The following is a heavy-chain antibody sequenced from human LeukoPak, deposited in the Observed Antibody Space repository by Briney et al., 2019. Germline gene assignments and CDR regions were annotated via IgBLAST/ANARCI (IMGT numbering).Heavy chain of an antibody. CDR1: GGSFSGYY. Sequence: SETLSLTCAVYGGSFSGYYWSWIRQPPGKGLEWIGYISYSGSTSYNPSLKSRVTISVDMSKNQFSLKLNSVTAADTAVYYCARDKENYGDGLDVWGQGTTVTVSS. V-gene: IGHV4-30-4*08. CDR3: ARDKENYGDGLDV. D-gene: IGHD4-17*01. CDR2: ISYSGST. J-gene: IGHJ6*02.